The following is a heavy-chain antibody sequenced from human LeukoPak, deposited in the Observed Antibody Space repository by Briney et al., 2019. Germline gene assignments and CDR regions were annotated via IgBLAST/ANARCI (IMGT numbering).Heavy chain of an antibody. V-gene: IGHV4-4*07. CDR1: GGSISIYY. CDR2: IFTSGIT. Sequence: SETLSLTCTVSGGSISIYYWNWIQQPAGKGLEWIGRIFTSGITNYNPSLKSRVTMSVDTSKNQFSLNLSSVIAADTAIYYCARETSGTYYNPLGYMDVWGKGTTVTVSS. J-gene: IGHJ6*03. D-gene: IGHD3-10*01. CDR3: ARETSGTYYNPLGYMDV.